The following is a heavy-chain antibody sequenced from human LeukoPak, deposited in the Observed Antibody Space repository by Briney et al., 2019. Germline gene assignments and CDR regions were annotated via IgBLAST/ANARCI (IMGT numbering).Heavy chain of an antibody. V-gene: IGHV3-21*01. CDR2: ISSSTSYI. CDR3: ARDLGTYYYGSGSSPYFDY. Sequence: GGSLRLSCAASGFTVSSNYMSWVRQAPGKGLEWVSSISSSTSYIYYADSVRGRFTISRDNAKNSLYLQMNSLRAEDTAVYYCARDLGTYYYGSGSSPYFDYWGQGTLVTVSS. CDR1: GFTVSSNY. J-gene: IGHJ4*02. D-gene: IGHD3-10*01.